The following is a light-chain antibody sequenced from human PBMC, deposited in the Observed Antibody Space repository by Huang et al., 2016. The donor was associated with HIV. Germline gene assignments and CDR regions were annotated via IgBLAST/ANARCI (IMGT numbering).Light chain of an antibody. Sequence: DIVMTQTPLSLSVTPGQPASISCKSSQSLLHSDGKTYLYWYLQKVGQSPQLLIYEGSNRVSGVPDRFSVSGSGTDFTLKISRMEAEDVGVYYCMQSIQLPLTFGGGTKVEIK. CDR2: EGS. CDR1: QSLLHSDGKTY. V-gene: IGKV2D-29*02. CDR3: MQSIQLPLT. J-gene: IGKJ4*01.